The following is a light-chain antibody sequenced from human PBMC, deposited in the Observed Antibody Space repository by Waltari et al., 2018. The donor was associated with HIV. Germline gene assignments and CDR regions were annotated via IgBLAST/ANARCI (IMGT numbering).Light chain of an antibody. CDR3: AAWDDSLSGLHWV. Sequence: QSVLTQPPSASGTPGQRVTISCSGSSSNIGSNYVYWYQQLPGTAPKLLIYRNNHRPSGVPDRFSGSKSGTSASLAISGLRSEDEADYYCAAWDDSLSGLHWVFGGGTKLTVL. J-gene: IGLJ3*02. V-gene: IGLV1-47*01. CDR2: RNN. CDR1: SSNIGSNY.